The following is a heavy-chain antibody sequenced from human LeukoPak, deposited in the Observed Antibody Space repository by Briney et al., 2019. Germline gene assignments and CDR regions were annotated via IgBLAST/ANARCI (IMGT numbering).Heavy chain of an antibody. J-gene: IGHJ3*02. CDR3: ARDPMYYYDSSLGFDI. D-gene: IGHD3-22*01. CDR1: GGSISSYY. Sequence: SETLSLTCTVSGGSISSYYWSWIRQPAGKGLEWIGRIYTSGSTNYNPSLKSRVTMSVDTSKNQFSLKLSSVSAADTAVYYCARDPMYYYDSSLGFDIWGQGTMVTVSS. V-gene: IGHV4-4*07. CDR2: IYTSGST.